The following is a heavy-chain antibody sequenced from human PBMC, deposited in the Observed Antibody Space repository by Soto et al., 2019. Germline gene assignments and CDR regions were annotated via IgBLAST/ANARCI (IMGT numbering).Heavy chain of an antibody. CDR3: ARDSGGKVAAAGIDY. CDR1: GFTFSSYA. V-gene: IGHV3-30-3*01. J-gene: IGHJ4*02. Sequence: QVQLVESGGGVVQPGRSLRLSCAASGFTFSSYAMHWVRQAPGKGLEWVAVISYDGSNKYYADSVKGRFTISRDNFKNTLYLQMNSLRAEDTAVYYCARDSGGKVAAAGIDYWGQGTLVTVSS. D-gene: IGHD6-13*01. CDR2: ISYDGSNK.